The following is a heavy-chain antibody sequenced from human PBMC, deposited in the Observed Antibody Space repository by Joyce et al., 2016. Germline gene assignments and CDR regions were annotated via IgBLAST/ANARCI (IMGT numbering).Heavy chain of an antibody. CDR3: ANPPSDLVFDIDEQKERDC. D-gene: IGHD1/OR15-1a*01. CDR1: GFTFSKYG. V-gene: IGHV3-23*01. Sequence: GGGLVQPGGSLRLSCAASGFTFSKYGMSWVRQSLGKGLEWVSSISASGGSTFYADSVRGRFTISRDNSKNILFLQMDSLSAEDTAIYYCANPPSDLVFDIDEQKERDCWGQGTLVTVSS. J-gene: IGHJ4*02. CDR2: ISASGGST.